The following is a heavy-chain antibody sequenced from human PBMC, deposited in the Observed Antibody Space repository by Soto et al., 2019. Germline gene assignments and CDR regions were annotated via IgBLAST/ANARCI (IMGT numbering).Heavy chain of an antibody. D-gene: IGHD4-17*01. Sequence: EVQLLESGGGLVQPGGSLRLSCAASGFTFSSYAMSWVRQAPGKGLEWVSAISSSGGSTYYADSVKGRFTISRDNSKNTLYLQMNSLRAEDTAVYYCAKDRALYGDYEFVYYYYGMDVWGQGTTVTVSS. CDR1: GFTFSSYA. V-gene: IGHV3-23*01. CDR2: ISSSGGST. CDR3: AKDRALYGDYEFVYYYYGMDV. J-gene: IGHJ6*02.